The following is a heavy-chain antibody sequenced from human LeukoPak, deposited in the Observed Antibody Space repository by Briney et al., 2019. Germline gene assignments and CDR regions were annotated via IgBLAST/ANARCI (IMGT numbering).Heavy chain of an antibody. CDR2: INHSGSP. CDR3: ARGVWVDY. CDR1: GGPFSGYH. V-gene: IGHV4-34*01. J-gene: IGHJ4*02. D-gene: IGHD1-26*01. Sequence: SETLSLTCAVYGGPFSGYHWSWIRKPPGKGLEWIGEINHSGSPSYNPSRKSRVPLTVDPCKNLFSLKLRSVTGAGTAVDYWARGVWVDYWGQGTLVTVSS.